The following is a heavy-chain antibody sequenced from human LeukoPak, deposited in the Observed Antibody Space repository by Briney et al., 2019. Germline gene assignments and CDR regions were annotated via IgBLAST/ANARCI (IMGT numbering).Heavy chain of an antibody. D-gene: IGHD3-22*01. CDR3: ARGLGYYYDSSGYYTHFDY. Sequence: KPSETLSLTCTVSGGSISSSSYYWGWIRQPPGKGLEWIGSIYYSGSTYYNPSLKSRVTISVDTSKNQFSLKLSSVTAADTAVYYCARGLGYYYDSSGYYTHFDYWGQGTLVTVSS. CDR2: IYYSGST. CDR1: GGSISSSSYY. V-gene: IGHV4-39*01. J-gene: IGHJ4*02.